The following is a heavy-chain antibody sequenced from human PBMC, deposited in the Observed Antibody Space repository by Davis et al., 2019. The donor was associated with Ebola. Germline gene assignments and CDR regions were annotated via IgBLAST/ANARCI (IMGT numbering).Heavy chain of an antibody. J-gene: IGHJ4*02. V-gene: IGHV3-7*03. D-gene: IGHD3-3*01. CDR1: GFTFSSYA. Sequence: GESLKISCAAAGFTFSSYAMSWFRQAPGKGLEWVANIKQDGSEKYYVDSVKGRFTISRDNAKNSLYLQMNSLRAEDTAVYYCARDSSPYYDFWSGYNGYWGQGTLVTVSS. CDR3: ARDSSPYYDFWSGYNGY. CDR2: IKQDGSEK.